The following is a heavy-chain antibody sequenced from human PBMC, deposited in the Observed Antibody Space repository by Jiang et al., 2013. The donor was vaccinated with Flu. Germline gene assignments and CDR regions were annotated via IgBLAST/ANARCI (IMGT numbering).Heavy chain of an antibody. J-gene: IGHJ4*02. CDR3: ARERRYDSSGYFSD. CDR2: ISSSGNTI. V-gene: IGHV3-48*03. D-gene: IGHD3-22*01. Sequence: VQLVESGGGLVQPGGSLRLSCAASGFTFSTYEMHWVRQAPGKGLEWVSYISSSGNTIYYADSVKGRFTISRDNAKNSLYLQMNSLRVEDTAVYYCARERRYDSSGYFSDWGQGTLVTVSS. CDR1: GFTFSTYE.